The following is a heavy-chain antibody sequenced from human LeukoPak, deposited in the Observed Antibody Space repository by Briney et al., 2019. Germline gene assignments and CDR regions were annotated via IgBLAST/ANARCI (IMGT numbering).Heavy chain of an antibody. CDR3: ARDGAGYCSSTSCYNYYYGMDV. J-gene: IGHJ6*02. D-gene: IGHD2-2*02. V-gene: IGHV3-21*01. CDR2: ISSSSSYI. CDR1: GFTSSSYS. Sequence: GGSLRLSCAASGFTSSSYSMNWVRQAPGKGLEWVSSISSSSSYIYYADSVKGRFTISRDNAKNSLYLQMNSLRAEDTAVYYCARDGAGYCSSTSCYNYYYGMDVWGQGTTITVSS.